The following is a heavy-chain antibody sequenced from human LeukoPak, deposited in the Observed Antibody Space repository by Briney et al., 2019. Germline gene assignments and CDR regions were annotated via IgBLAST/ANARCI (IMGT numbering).Heavy chain of an antibody. CDR2: IYYSGST. CDR3: ARDSGSYFAFDI. J-gene: IGHJ3*02. CDR1: GGSISSYY. D-gene: IGHD1-26*01. Sequence: PSETLSLTCTVSGGSISSYYWSWIRQPPGKGLEWIGYIYYSGSTSYNPSLKSRVTISVDTSKNQFSLKLSSVTAADTAVYYCARDSGSYFAFDIWGQGTMVTVPS. V-gene: IGHV4-59*12.